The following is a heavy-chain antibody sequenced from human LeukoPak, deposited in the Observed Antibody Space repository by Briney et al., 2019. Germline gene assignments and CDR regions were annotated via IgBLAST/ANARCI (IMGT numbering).Heavy chain of an antibody. Sequence: GGSLRLSCAASGFTFNKSWMSWVRQAPGKGPEWVANIKEDGTQKYYVDSVRGRFTISRDNAKNSLYLQMNSLRAEDTALYYCAKDISAAAGTWALGSPDYWGQGTLVTVSS. D-gene: IGHD6-13*01. CDR3: AKDISAAAGTWALGSPDY. V-gene: IGHV3-7*03. J-gene: IGHJ4*02. CDR1: GFTFNKSW. CDR2: IKEDGTQK.